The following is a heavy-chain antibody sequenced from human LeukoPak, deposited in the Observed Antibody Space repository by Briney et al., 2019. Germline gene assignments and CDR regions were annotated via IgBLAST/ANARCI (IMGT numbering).Heavy chain of an antibody. V-gene: IGHV3-33*08. CDR3: AREAMAHDY. J-gene: IGHJ4*02. CDR1: GFTFSSYA. D-gene: IGHD5-24*01. Sequence: GGSLRLSCAASGFTFSSYAMHWVRQAPGKGLEWVAVIWYDGSNKYYADSVKGRFTISRDNSKNTLYLQMNSLRAEDTAVYSCAREAMAHDYWGQGTLVTVSS. CDR2: IWYDGSNK.